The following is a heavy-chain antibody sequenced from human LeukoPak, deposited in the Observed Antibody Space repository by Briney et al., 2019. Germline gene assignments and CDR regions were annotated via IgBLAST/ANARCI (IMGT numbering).Heavy chain of an antibody. Sequence: GASVKVSCKASGGTFSSYAISWVRQAPGQELEWMGRIIPIFGTANYAQKFQGRVTITTDESTGTAYMELSSLRSDDTAIYYCARMMSIPVAGHRPLFDYWGQGTLVTVSS. CDR1: GGTFSSYA. V-gene: IGHV1-69*05. D-gene: IGHD6-19*01. J-gene: IGHJ4*02. CDR3: ARMMSIPVAGHRPLFDY. CDR2: IIPIFGTA.